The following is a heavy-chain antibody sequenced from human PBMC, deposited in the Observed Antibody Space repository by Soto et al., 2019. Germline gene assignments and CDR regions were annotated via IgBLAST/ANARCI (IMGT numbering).Heavy chain of an antibody. J-gene: IGHJ4*02. V-gene: IGHV3-30*03. CDR2: ISYDGNNE. D-gene: IGHD3-16*01. CDR3: VSRSNIGGGGGF. Sequence: GGSLRLSCAASGFTFSHFGMHWVRQAPGKGLEWVAVISYDGNNEYYADSVKGRFTISRDNSKNTLYLQMDNLREEDTAMFFLVSRSNIGGGGGFWGQGTLVTVSS. CDR1: GFTFSHFG.